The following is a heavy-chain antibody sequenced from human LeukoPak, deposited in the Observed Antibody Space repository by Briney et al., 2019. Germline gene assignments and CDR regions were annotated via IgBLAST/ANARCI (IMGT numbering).Heavy chain of an antibody. Sequence: ASVKISFKASGYTFTDYYMHWVQQAPGKGLEWMGRVDPEDGETIYAEKFQGRVTITADTSTDTAYMELSSLRSEDTAVYYCATGRATGASDAFDIWGQGTMVTVSS. J-gene: IGHJ3*02. CDR1: GYTFTDYY. CDR3: ATGRATGASDAFDI. V-gene: IGHV1-69-2*01. D-gene: IGHD5-24*01. CDR2: VDPEDGET.